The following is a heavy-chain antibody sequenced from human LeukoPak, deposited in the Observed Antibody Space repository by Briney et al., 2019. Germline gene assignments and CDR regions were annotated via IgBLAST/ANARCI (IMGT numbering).Heavy chain of an antibody. D-gene: IGHD4-17*01. CDR1: GGFLNGYY. CDR3: ARHVYGEGMVV. Sequence: SETLSLTCTVSGGFLNGYYWGWIRQPPGKGLECIGYIHSSEGTAHNASLKSRLTISLDTSKNQFSLTLSSVTAADTAVYYRARHVYGEGMVVWGKGTTVTVSS. V-gene: IGHV4-59*08. CDR2: IHSSEGT. J-gene: IGHJ6*04.